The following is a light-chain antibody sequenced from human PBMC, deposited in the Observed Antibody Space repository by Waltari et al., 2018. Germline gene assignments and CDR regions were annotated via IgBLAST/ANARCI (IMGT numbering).Light chain of an antibody. J-gene: IGKJ1*01. Sequence: EIVLTQSPGTLSLSPGERATLSCRASQSVRGSFAWYQQKAGQAPRLLIYGSSSRATGIPDRFSGSWSGTDFSLTISRLEPEDFAVYYCQHYVRLPATFGQGTKVEI. CDR1: QSVRGS. CDR2: GSS. V-gene: IGKV3-20*01. CDR3: QHYVRLPAT.